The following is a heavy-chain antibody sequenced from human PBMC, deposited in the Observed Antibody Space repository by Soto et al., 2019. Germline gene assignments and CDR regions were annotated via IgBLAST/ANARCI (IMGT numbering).Heavy chain of an antibody. D-gene: IGHD4-17*01. CDR3: ASQEDYDEYYFDY. CDR1: GYSFTSYW. V-gene: IGHV5-51*01. CDR2: IYPGDSDT. Sequence: GETLKISCKGSGYSFTSYWIGWVRQMPGKGLEWMGIIYPGDSDTRYSPSFQGQVTISADKSISTAYLQWSSLKASDTAMYYCASQEDYDEYYFDYWGQGTLVTVSS. J-gene: IGHJ4*02.